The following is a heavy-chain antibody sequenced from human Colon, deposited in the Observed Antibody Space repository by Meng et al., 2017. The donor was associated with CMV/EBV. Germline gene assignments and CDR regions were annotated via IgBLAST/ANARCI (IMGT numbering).Heavy chain of an antibody. CDR2: ISSDSSYI. D-gene: IGHD3-3*01. CDR3: ARAAGYDFWSGYYFDY. CDR1: RFTFTRHN. J-gene: IGHJ4*02. V-gene: IGHV3-21*01. Sequence: GGSLRLSCAASRFTFTRHNMNWVRQAPGKGLEWVSSISSDSSYIYYADSVKGRFTISRDNAKNSLYLQMNSLRAEDTAVYYCARAAGYDFWSGYYFDYSGQGTLVTVSS.